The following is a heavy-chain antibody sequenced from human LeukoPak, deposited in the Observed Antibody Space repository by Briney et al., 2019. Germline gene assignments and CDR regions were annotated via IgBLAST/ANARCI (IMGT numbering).Heavy chain of an antibody. Sequence: PSETLPLTCTVSGGSISSSSYYWGWIRQPPGKGLEWIGSIYYSGSTYYNPSLKSRVTISVDTSKNQFSLKLSSVTAADTAVYYCARHGYSSDKYYFDYWGQGTLVTVSS. J-gene: IGHJ4*02. V-gene: IGHV4-39*01. CDR2: IYYSGST. CDR3: ARHGYSSDKYYFDY. CDR1: GGSISSSSYY. D-gene: IGHD6-19*01.